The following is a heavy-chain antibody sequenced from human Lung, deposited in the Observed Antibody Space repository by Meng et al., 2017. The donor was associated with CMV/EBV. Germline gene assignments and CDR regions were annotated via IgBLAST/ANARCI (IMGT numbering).Heavy chain of an antibody. V-gene: IGHV4-4*02. Sequence: QVQLQAAGPGLVNPSGTLSLPCAVSGGSISSSNWWSWVRQPPWKGLEWIGEIYHSGSTNYNPSLKSRVTISVDKSKNQFSLKLSSVTAADTAVYYCASFPPPGKQWLVTDYWGQGTLVTVSS. J-gene: IGHJ4*02. CDR1: GGSISSSNW. CDR3: ASFPPPGKQWLVTDY. CDR2: IYHSGST. D-gene: IGHD6-19*01.